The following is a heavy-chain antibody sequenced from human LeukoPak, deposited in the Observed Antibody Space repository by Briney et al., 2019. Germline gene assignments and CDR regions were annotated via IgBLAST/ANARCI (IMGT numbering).Heavy chain of an antibody. CDR1: GFTFDDYA. CDR3: AKDPIAVAGHDAFDI. CDR2: ISGSGGST. Sequence: PGGCLRLSCAASGFTFDDYAMHWVRQPPGKGLEWVSGISGSGGSTYYADSVKGRFTISRDNSKNTLYLQMNSLRAEDTAVYYCAKDPIAVAGHDAFDIWGQGTMVTVSS. V-gene: IGHV3-23*01. D-gene: IGHD6-19*01. J-gene: IGHJ3*02.